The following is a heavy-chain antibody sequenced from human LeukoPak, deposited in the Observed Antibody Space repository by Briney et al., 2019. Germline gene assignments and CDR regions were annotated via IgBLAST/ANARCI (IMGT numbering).Heavy chain of an antibody. Sequence: GGSLRLSCAAAGFTFSSYSMNWVRQAPGKGLEWVSYISSSSSTIYYADSVKGRFTISRDNAKNSLYLQMNSLRDEDTAVYYCARASYYDFWSGYSSDYYYYMDVWGKGTTVTVSS. D-gene: IGHD3-3*01. CDR1: GFTFSSYS. J-gene: IGHJ6*03. CDR3: ARASYYDFWSGYSSDYYYYMDV. CDR2: ISSSSSTI. V-gene: IGHV3-48*02.